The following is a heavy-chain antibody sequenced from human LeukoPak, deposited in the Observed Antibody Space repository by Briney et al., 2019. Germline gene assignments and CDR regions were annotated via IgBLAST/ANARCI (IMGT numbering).Heavy chain of an antibody. CDR1: GFTFSSYE. Sequence: GGSLTLSCAASGFTFSSYEMNWVRQAPGKGLEWVSYIISSGSTIYYADSVKGRFTIYRDNAKISLYLQTNRLRAEDTAVYYCARDSYSSSWDYWGQGTLVTVSS. CDR2: IISSGSTI. V-gene: IGHV3-48*03. CDR3: ARDSYSSSWDY. J-gene: IGHJ4*02. D-gene: IGHD6-6*01.